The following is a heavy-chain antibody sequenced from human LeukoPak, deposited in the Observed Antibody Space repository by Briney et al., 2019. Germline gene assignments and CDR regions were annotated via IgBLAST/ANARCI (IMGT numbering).Heavy chain of an antibody. CDR2: INPNSGGT. Sequence: GASVKVSCKASGYTFTGYYMHWVRQAPGQGLEWMGWINPNSGGTNYAQKFQGRVTMTRDTSISTAYMELSRLGSDDTAVYYCASPSGYYLDYYYYGMDVWGQGTTVTVSS. CDR3: ASPSGYYLDYYYYGMDV. CDR1: GYTFTGYY. V-gene: IGHV1-2*02. D-gene: IGHD3-22*01. J-gene: IGHJ6*02.